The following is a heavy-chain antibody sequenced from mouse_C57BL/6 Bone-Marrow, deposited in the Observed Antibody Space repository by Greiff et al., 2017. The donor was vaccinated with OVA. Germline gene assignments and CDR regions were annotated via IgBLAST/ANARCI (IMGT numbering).Heavy chain of an antibody. CDR3: TVPEWAMDY. Sequence: EVHLVESGAELVRPGASVKLSCTASGFNIKDDYMHWVKQRPEQGLEWIGWIDPENGDTEYASKFQGKATITADTSSNTAYLQLSSLTSEDTAVYYCTVPEWAMDYWGQGTSVTVSS. D-gene: IGHD1-3*01. CDR1: GFNIKDDY. J-gene: IGHJ4*01. V-gene: IGHV14-4*01. CDR2: IDPENGDT.